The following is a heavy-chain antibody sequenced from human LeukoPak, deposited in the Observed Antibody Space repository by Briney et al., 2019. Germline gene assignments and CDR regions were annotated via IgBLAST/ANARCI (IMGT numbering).Heavy chain of an antibody. D-gene: IGHD3-22*01. V-gene: IGHV4-39*07. CDR1: GGSLSSSSYY. J-gene: IGHJ4*02. CDR3: ASGDYDSSGYNPDFAY. CDR2: IYYSGST. Sequence: SETLSLTCTVSGGSLSSSSYYWGWIRQPPGKGLEWIGSIYYSGSTYYNPSLKSRVTISVDTSKNQFSLKLSSVTAADTAVYYCASGDYDSSGYNPDFAYWGQGTLVTVSS.